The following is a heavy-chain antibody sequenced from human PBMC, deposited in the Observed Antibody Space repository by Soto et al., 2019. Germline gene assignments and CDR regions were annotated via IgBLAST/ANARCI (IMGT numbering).Heavy chain of an antibody. J-gene: IGHJ5*02. D-gene: IGHD3-10*01. CDR1: GYTFTSYD. CDR3: ARGAVLLWFGEPGSWFDP. V-gene: IGHV1-8*01. Sequence: SVKVSCKSSGYTFTSYDINWVRQATGQGLEWMGWMNPNSGNTGYAQKFQGRFTMTRNTSISTAYMELSSLRSEDTAVYYCARGAVLLWFGEPGSWFDPWGQGTLVTVSS. CDR2: MNPNSGNT.